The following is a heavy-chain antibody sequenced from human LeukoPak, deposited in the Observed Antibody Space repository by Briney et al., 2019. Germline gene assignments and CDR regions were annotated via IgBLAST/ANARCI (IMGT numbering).Heavy chain of an antibody. D-gene: IGHD3/OR15-3a*01. CDR2: ISSGGTTI. CDR3: ASIGGLVDY. CDR1: GFTFSSYA. J-gene: IGHJ4*02. V-gene: IGHV3-48*03. Sequence: PGGSLRLSCAASGFTFSSYAMNWVRQAPGKGLEWVSYISSGGTTIYYADSVKGRFTISRDNAKNSLYLQMNSLRAEDTALYYCASIGGLVDYWGQGTLVTVSS.